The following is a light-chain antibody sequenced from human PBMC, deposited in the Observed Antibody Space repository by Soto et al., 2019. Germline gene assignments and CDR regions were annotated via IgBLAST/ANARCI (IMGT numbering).Light chain of an antibody. V-gene: IGLV1-40*01. CDR2: DND. Sequence: QSVLTQPSSVSGAPGQRVTISCTGSSSNIGAGYDVHWYQQLPGTAPKLLIYDNDNRPSGVPDRFSGSKSGTSASLAITGLQAEDEADYYCQSHDSSLSGYVFGTGTKLTVL. CDR3: QSHDSSLSGYV. J-gene: IGLJ1*01. CDR1: SSNIGAGYD.